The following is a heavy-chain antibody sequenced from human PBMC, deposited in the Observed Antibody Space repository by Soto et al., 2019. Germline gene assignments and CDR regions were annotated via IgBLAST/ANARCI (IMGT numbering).Heavy chain of an antibody. CDR1: GFTFSSYG. V-gene: IGHV3-30*18. D-gene: IGHD2-15*01. Sequence: QVQLVESGGGVVQPGRSLRLSCAASGFTFSSYGMHWVRQAPGKGLEWVAVISYDGSNKYYADSVKGRFTISRDNSKNTLYLQMNSLRAEDTAVYYCAKAGFEVVAALYYFDYWGQGTLVTVSS. CDR3: AKAGFEVVAALYYFDY. CDR2: ISYDGSNK. J-gene: IGHJ4*02.